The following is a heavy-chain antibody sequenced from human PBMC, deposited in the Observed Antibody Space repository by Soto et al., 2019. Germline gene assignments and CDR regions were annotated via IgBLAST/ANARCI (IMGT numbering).Heavy chain of an antibody. CDR2: IWYDGSNE. CDR1: GFTFSGYG. V-gene: IGHV3-33*01. CDR3: ARGSQWELLPDVFDV. D-gene: IGHD1-26*01. J-gene: IGHJ3*01. Sequence: QVQLVESGGGVVQPGKSLRLSCAATGFTFSGYGMHWVRQAPGKGLEWVSVIWYDGSNEHYADSVKGRFTVSRDNSKSTLYLQMNSLRAEDTAVYYCARGSQWELLPDVFDVWGQGTMVIVSS.